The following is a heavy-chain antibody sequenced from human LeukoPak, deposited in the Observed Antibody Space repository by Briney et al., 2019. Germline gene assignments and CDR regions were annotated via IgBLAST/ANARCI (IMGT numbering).Heavy chain of an antibody. CDR3: ARQDIVVVPAAGIPHNLYDY. CDR1: GYSFTSYW. J-gene: IGHJ4*02. V-gene: IGHV5-51*01. Sequence: GESLKISCKGSGYSFTSYWIGWVRQMPGKGLEWMGIIYPGDSDTRYSPSFQGQVTILADKSISTAYLQWSSLKASDTAMYYCARQDIVVVPAAGIPHNLYDYWGQGTLVTVSS. CDR2: IYPGDSDT. D-gene: IGHD2-2*01.